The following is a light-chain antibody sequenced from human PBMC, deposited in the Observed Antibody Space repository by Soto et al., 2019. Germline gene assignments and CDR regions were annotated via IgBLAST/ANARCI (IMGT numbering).Light chain of an antibody. J-gene: IGKJ4*01. CDR1: QGISSY. CDR3: QQLNSYPRVT. V-gene: IGKV1-9*01. Sequence: DIQLTQSPSFLSASVGDRVTITCRASQGISSYLAWYQQKPGKAPKLLIYAASTLQSGVPSRFSGSGSRTEFTLTISSLQPEEFATYYCQQLNSYPRVTFGGGTKVEIK. CDR2: AAS.